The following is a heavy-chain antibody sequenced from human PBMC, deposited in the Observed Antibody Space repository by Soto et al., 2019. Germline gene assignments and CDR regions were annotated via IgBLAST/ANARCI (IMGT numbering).Heavy chain of an antibody. J-gene: IGHJ3*02. CDR2: IIPVFDSV. D-gene: IGHD6-19*01. CDR1: GATFNNYA. CDR3: AGEIGKMGIAVAPWAFDI. V-gene: IGHV1-69*06. Sequence: QVQLVQSGAEVKKPGSSVKVSCKASGATFNNYAISWVRQAPGPGLEWLGAIIPVFDSVIYAQKFQGRVTITADKSTTTAYMELNSLKSEDTAVYYCAGEIGKMGIAVAPWAFDIWGQGTVVTVSS.